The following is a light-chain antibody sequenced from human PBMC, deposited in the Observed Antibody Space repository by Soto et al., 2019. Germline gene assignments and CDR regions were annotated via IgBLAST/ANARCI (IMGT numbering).Light chain of an antibody. CDR1: QSVTNSY. Sequence: EIVMTQSPVTLSVSPGERATLSCRASQSVTNSYLAWYQQKPGQAPRLLIFGASTRAAGIPARFSGSGSGTEFTLTINSLQSEDFAVYYCQQYGSSPGTFGQGTKVDIK. V-gene: IGKV3-15*01. CDR3: QQYGSSPGT. CDR2: GAS. J-gene: IGKJ1*01.